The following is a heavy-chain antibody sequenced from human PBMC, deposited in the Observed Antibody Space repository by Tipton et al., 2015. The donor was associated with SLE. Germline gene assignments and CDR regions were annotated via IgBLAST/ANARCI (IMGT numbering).Heavy chain of an antibody. V-gene: IGHV3-23*03. CDR2: IYPTADDIT. D-gene: IGHD1-1*01. CDR3: AQTGGSRATRPLD. Sequence: SLRLSCAASGFFFSDYALTWVRQGPGKGLEWVSGIYPTADDITYYADSVRGRLTISRDDAKNTLYLQMNNLRAEDTALYDCAQTGGSRATRPLDWGQRIVGTGAS. J-gene: IGHJ4*02. CDR1: GFFFSDYA.